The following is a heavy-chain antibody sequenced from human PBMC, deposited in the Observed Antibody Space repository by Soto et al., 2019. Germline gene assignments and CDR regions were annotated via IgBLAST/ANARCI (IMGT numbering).Heavy chain of an antibody. V-gene: IGHV4-59*01. J-gene: IGHJ3*02. D-gene: IGHD3-10*01. CDR2: IYYSGST. Sequence: PSETLSLTCTVSGGSISSYYWSWIRQPPGKGLEWIGYIYYSGSTNYNPSLKSRVTISVDTSKNQFSLKLSSVTAADTAVYYCAREGSEYYGSGSPGWDAFDIWGQGTMVTV. CDR3: AREGSEYYGSGSPGWDAFDI. CDR1: GGSISSYY.